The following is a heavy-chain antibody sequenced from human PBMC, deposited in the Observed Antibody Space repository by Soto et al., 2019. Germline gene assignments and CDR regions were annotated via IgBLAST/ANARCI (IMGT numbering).Heavy chain of an antibody. Sequence: EVQLVESGGGLVQPGGCLRLSCAASGFTVSSNYMSWVRQAPGQGLEWVSVIYSGGSTYYADSVKGRFTISRDNSKNTLYLQMNSPGSEDTAVYYCARGRGSYDRYYFGYWGQGTLITVSS. V-gene: IGHV3-66*01. CDR2: IYSGGST. CDR3: ARGRGSYDRYYFGY. D-gene: IGHD3-16*01. J-gene: IGHJ4*02. CDR1: GFTVSSNY.